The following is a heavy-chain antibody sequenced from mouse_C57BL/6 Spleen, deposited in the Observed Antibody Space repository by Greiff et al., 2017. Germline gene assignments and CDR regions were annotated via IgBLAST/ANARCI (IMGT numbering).Heavy chain of an antibody. D-gene: IGHD1-1*01. CDR3: ALLLPFDY. V-gene: IGHV14-2*01. CDR1: GFNIKDYY. J-gene: IGHJ2*01. CDR2: IDPEDGET. Sequence: EVKLVESGAELVKPGASVKLSCTASGFNIKDYYMHWVKQRTEQGLEWIGRIDPEDGETKYAPKFQGKATITADTSSNTAYLQLSSLTSEDAAVYYCALLLPFDYWGQGTTLTVSS.